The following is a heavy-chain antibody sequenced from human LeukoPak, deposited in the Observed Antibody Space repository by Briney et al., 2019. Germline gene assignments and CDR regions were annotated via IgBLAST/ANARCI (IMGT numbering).Heavy chain of an antibody. CDR2: IYYSGST. D-gene: IGHD5-18*01. CDR3: AKVDTAMVTSVVSAFDI. V-gene: IGHV4-59*01. Sequence: GSLRLSCAASGFTFSDYYMSWIRQAPGKGREGMGYIYYSGSTNYNPSLKSRVTISVDTSKNTFSLKLSSVPAADTAVYYCAKVDTAMVTSVVSAFDIWGQGTMVTVSS. CDR1: GFTFSDYY. J-gene: IGHJ3*02.